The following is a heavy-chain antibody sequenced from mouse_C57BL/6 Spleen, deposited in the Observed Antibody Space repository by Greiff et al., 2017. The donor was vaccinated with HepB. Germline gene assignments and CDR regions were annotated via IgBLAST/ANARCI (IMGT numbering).Heavy chain of an antibody. J-gene: IGHJ3*01. CDR2: ISYDGSN. D-gene: IGHD3-2*02. CDR1: GYSITSGYY. Sequence: VQLKESGPGLVKPSQSLSLTCSVTGYSITSGYYWNWIRQFPGNKLEWMGYISYDGSNNYNPSLKNRISITRDTSKNQFFLKLNSVTTEDTATYYCAGQLRLKTWFAYWGQGTLVTVSA. V-gene: IGHV3-6*01. CDR3: AGQLRLKTWFAY.